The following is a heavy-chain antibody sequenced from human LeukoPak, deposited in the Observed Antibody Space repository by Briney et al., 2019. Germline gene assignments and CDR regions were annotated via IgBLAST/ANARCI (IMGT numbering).Heavy chain of an antibody. J-gene: IGHJ5*01. Sequence: GGSLRLSCVASGFTFNIYSMSWVRQAPGKGLEWVSSITSSGDATFYADSVKDHFTISRDNSRSTLYLQTSRLRVEDTAVYYCAKDRPNYHESNGHYYRLNGDSWGQGTLVTVSS. D-gene: IGHD3-22*01. V-gene: IGHV3-23*01. CDR2: ITSSGDAT. CDR3: AKDRPNYHESNGHYYRLNGDS. CDR1: GFTFNIYS.